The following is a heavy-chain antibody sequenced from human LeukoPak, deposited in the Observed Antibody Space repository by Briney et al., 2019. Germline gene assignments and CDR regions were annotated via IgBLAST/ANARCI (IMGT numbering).Heavy chain of an antibody. J-gene: IGHJ5*02. CDR1: GGSFSGYY. Sequence: PSETLSLTCAVYGGSFSGYYWSWIRQPPGKGLEWIGETNHSGSTNYNPSLKSRVTISVDTSKNQFSLKLSSVTAADTAVYYCARDRPWGWLLLRDWFDPWGQGTLVTVSS. D-gene: IGHD3-22*01. CDR2: TNHSGST. CDR3: ARDRPWGWLLLRDWFDP. V-gene: IGHV4-34*01.